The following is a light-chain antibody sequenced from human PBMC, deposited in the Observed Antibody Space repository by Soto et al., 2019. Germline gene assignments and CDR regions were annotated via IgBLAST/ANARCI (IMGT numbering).Light chain of an antibody. V-gene: IGLV2-14*01. CDR3: SSYTTSNTPLYV. CDR2: EVS. J-gene: IGLJ1*01. CDR1: SSDTAGYNY. Sequence: QSVLTQPASVSGSPGQSIIISCTGTSSDTAGYNYVSWYQQHPGKAPKLMIYEVSNRPSGVSNRFSGSQSGNTASLTISGLQAEDEANYYCSSYTTSNTPLYVFGTGTKVTV.